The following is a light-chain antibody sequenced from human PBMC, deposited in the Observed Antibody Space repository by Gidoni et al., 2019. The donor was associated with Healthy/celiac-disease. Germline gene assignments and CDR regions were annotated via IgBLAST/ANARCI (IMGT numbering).Light chain of an antibody. J-gene: IGKJ1*01. Sequence: EIVLTQSPGTLSLSPGERATLSCRASQSVSSIYLAWYQQKPGQAPRLLIYGASSRAPGIPDRFSGSGSVTDFTLTISRLEPEDFAVYYCQQYGSSPLTFGQGTKVEIK. CDR3: QQYGSSPLT. V-gene: IGKV3-20*01. CDR2: GAS. CDR1: QSVSSIY.